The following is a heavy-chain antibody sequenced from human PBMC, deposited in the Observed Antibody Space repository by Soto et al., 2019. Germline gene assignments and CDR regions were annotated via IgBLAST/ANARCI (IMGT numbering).Heavy chain of an antibody. D-gene: IGHD3-22*01. V-gene: IGHV3-7*03. CDR3: TRDPRNYYDSIGSANWFDP. CDR1: GFTFSSYW. J-gene: IGHJ5*02. CDR2: IKQDGSEK. Sequence: GGSLRLSCAASGFTFSSYWMSWVRQAPGKGLEWVANIKQDGSEKYYVDSVKGRFTISRDNAKNSLYLQMNSLRAEDTAVYYCTRDPRNYYDSIGSANWFDPWGQGTLVTVSS.